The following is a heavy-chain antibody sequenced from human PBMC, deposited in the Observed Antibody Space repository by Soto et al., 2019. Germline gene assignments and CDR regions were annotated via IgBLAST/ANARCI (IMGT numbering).Heavy chain of an antibody. CDR3: AVVDTAMVYHYYYYMDV. Sequence: PGGSLRLSCAASGFTVSSNYMSWVRQAPGKGLEWVSVIYSGGSTYYADSVKGRFTISRHNSKNTLYLQMNSLRAEDTAVYYCAVVDTAMVYHYYYYMDVWGKGTTVTVSS. J-gene: IGHJ6*03. D-gene: IGHD5-18*01. CDR1: GFTVSSNY. CDR2: IYSGGST. V-gene: IGHV3-53*04.